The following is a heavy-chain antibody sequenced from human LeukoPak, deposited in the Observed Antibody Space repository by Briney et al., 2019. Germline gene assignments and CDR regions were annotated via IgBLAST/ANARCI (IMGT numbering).Heavy chain of an antibody. J-gene: IGHJ6*04. V-gene: IGHV3-74*01. CDR2: IYTDGSST. D-gene: IGHD1-1*01. CDR3: ARDRTWRNVDYMDV. Sequence: QPGGSLRLSCAASGFTFSSYWMHWVRQAPGKGLVWVSRIYTDGSSTNYADSVKGRFTISRDNAKNTLYLQMNSLRAEDTAVYYCARDRTWRNVDYMDVWGKGTTVTVSS. CDR1: GFTFSSYW.